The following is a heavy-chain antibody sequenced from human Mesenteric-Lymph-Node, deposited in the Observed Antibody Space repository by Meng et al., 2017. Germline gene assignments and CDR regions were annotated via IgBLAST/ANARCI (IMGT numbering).Heavy chain of an antibody. CDR1: GFTFSSYA. CDR2: ISYDGSNK. D-gene: IGHD3-16*01. CDR3: ARRDGLDY. J-gene: IGHJ4*02. Sequence: GESLKISCAASGFTFSSYAMHWVRQAPGKGLEWVAVISYDGSNKYYADSVKGRFTISKDNSKNTLYLQMNSLRAEDTAVYYCARRDGLDYWGQGTLVTVSS. V-gene: IGHV3-30*04.